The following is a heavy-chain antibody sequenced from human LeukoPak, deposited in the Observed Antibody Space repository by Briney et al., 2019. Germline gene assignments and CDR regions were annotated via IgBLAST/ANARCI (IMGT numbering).Heavy chain of an antibody. CDR2: INQDGGAK. V-gene: IGHV3-7*04. CDR1: GFTFSTYW. Sequence: PGGSLRLSCAASGFTFSTYWMSWVRQAPGKGLEWVANINQDGGAKHYVDSVKGRLTISRDNARNSLYLQMNSLRAEDTAVYYCARDANWSSDYWGQGTLVTVSS. D-gene: IGHD1-26*01. J-gene: IGHJ4*02. CDR3: ARDANWSSDY.